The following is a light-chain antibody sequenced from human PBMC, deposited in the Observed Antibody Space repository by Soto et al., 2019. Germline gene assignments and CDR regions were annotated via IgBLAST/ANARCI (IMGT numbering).Light chain of an antibody. J-gene: IGKJ1*01. CDR3: QQQYGSSRT. V-gene: IGKV3-20*01. CDR2: DAS. Sequence: EIVLTQSPGTLSLSPGERATLSCRASQSVSSSYLAWYQQKPGQAPRLLIYDASSRATGIPDRFSGSGSGTDFTLTISGLEPEDFAVYYCQQQYGSSRTFGQGTKVEIK. CDR1: QSVSSSY.